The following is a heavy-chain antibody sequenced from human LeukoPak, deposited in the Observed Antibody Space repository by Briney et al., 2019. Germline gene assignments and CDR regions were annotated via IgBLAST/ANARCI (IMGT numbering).Heavy chain of an antibody. CDR1: GFTFSNYA. CDR2: IYYSGST. V-gene: IGHV4-59*12. J-gene: IGHJ6*02. D-gene: IGHD2-15*01. CDR3: ARRAPEVVAATRDYYYGMDV. Sequence: GSLRLSCAASGFTFSNYAMSWVRQPPGKGLEWIGYIYYSGSTNYNPSLKSRVTISVDTSKNQFSLKLSSVTAADTAVYYCARRAPEVVAATRDYYYGMDVWGQGTTVTVSS.